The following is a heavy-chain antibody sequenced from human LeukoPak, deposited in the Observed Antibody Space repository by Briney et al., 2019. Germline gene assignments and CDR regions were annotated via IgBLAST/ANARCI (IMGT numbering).Heavy chain of an antibody. CDR3: ARSYDYYDSSGYWGEAFDI. CDR1: GGSISSYY. Sequence: SETLSLTCTVSGGSISSYYWSWIRQPAGKGLEWIGRIYTSGSTNYNPSLKSRVTMSVDPSKNQFSLKLSSVTAADAAVDYCARSYDYYDSSGYWGEAFDIWGQGTMVTVSS. CDR2: IYTSGST. V-gene: IGHV4-4*07. J-gene: IGHJ3*02. D-gene: IGHD3-22*01.